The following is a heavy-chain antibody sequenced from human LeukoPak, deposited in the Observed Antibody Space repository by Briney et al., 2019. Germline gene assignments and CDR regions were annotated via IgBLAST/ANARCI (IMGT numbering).Heavy chain of an antibody. CDR1: GFTFSDYG. V-gene: IGHV3-23*01. J-gene: IGHJ4*02. CDR2: ISGSGIST. CDR3: AKDGTVTADYFDY. Sequence: GGSLRLSCAAAGFTFSDYGMNWVRQAPGKGLEWVSGISGSGISTYYADSVKGRFTISRDNSKNTLYLQMNSLGAEDTAVYYCAKDGTVTADYFDYWGQGTLVTVSS. D-gene: IGHD2-21*02.